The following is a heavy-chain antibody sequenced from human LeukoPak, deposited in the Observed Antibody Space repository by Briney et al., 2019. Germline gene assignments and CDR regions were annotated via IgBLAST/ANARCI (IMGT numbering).Heavy chain of an antibody. D-gene: IGHD5-18*01. CDR2: INHSGST. V-gene: IGHV4-34*01. Sequence: SETLSLTCAVYGGSFSGYYWSWIRQPPGKGLEWIGEINHSGSTNYNPSLKSRVTIPVDTSKNQFSLKLSSVTAADTAVYYCARFVGYSYGSDYWGQGTLVTVSS. CDR3: ARFVGYSYGSDY. J-gene: IGHJ4*02. CDR1: GGSFSGYY.